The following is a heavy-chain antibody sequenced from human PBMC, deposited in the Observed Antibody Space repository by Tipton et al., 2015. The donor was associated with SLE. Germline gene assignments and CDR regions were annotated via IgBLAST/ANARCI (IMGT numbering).Heavy chain of an antibody. Sequence: TLSLTCTVSGGSISSGSYFWSWFRQPAGKGLEWIGHIYTSGSTNYNPSLTSRVTISVDTSKNQFSLKLSSVTAADTAVYYCAGAWQGYCSGGTCYVLDYWGQGTLVTVSS. D-gene: IGHD2-15*01. CDR1: GGSISSGSYF. V-gene: IGHV4-61*09. CDR3: AGAWQGYCSGGTCYVLDY. CDR2: IYTSGST. J-gene: IGHJ4*02.